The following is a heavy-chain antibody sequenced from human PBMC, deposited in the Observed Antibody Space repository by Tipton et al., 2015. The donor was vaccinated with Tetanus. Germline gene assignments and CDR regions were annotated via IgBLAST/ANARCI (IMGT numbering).Heavy chain of an antibody. CDR1: GGSISSYY. CDR2: IYTSGST. D-gene: IGHD6-19*01. V-gene: IGHV4-4*07. Sequence: LRLSCTVSGGSISSYYWSWIRQPAGKGLEWIGRIYTSGSTNYNPSLKSRVTMSVDTSKNQFSLKLNSVTAADTAVYYCARRNLSLAGFDYWGPGTLVTVSS. J-gene: IGHJ4*02. CDR3: ARRNLSLAGFDY.